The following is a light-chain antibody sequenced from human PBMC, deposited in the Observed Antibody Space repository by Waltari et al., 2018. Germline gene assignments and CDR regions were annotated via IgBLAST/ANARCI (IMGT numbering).Light chain of an antibody. Sequence: DIVMTQSPDSLAASLGERATINCKSSQTLFRSSDTRNHLAWYQPRPGQPPKLLIYWTSTREAEVPDGFSGGGSGTDFTRTISSLQAKDVAVYDCQQYFDIPTFGGGTKVEIK. CDR1: QTLFRSSDTRNH. CDR2: WTS. V-gene: IGKV4-1*01. J-gene: IGKJ4*01. CDR3: QQYFDIPT.